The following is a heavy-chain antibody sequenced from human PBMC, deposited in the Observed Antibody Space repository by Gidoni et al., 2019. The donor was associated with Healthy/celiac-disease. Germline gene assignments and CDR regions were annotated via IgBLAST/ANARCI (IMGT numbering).Heavy chain of an antibody. J-gene: IGHJ3*02. CDR3: ATGGIAVAGTLLAFDI. CDR2: TYNRSKWYN. CDR1: GDSVSTNSAA. D-gene: IGHD6-19*01. Sequence: QVQLQQSGPGLVKPSQTLSLTCAIPGDSVSTNSAAWNWIRQSPSRGLEWLGRTYNRSKWYNDYAVSVKSRITINPDTSKNQFSLQLNSVTPEDTAVYYCATGGIAVAGTLLAFDIWGQGTMVTVSS. V-gene: IGHV6-1*01.